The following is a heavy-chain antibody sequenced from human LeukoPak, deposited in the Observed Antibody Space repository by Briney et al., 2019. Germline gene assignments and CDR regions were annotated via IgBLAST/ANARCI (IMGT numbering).Heavy chain of an antibody. D-gene: IGHD6-19*01. CDR1: GFTFDDYG. CDR2: INWNGGST. CDR3: ARGSLYGVAVAGWEFDY. J-gene: IGHJ4*02. V-gene: IGHV3-20*04. Sequence: GGSLRLSCAASGFTFDDYGMSWVRQAPGKGLEWVSGINWNGGSTGYADSVKGRFTISRDNAKNSLYLQMNSLRAEDTAVYYCARGSLYGVAVAGWEFDYWGQGTLVTVSS.